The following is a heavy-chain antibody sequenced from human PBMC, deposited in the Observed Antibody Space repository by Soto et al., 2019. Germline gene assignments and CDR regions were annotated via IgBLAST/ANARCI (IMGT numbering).Heavy chain of an antibody. Sequence: SETLSLTCLVSGGSISGSAYYWGWIRQPPGKGLEWIGYIDSSGSTYYNPSLKSRLTMSVDMSKNQFSLRLTSVTAADTAVYYCASRYLYWGQGLLVTVSS. J-gene: IGHJ4*02. CDR3: ASRYLY. CDR1: GGSISGSAYY. D-gene: IGHD3-16*02. V-gene: IGHV4-30-4*08. CDR2: IDSSGST.